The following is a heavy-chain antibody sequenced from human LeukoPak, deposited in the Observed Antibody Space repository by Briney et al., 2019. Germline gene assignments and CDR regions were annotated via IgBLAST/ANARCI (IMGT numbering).Heavy chain of an antibody. CDR1: GYTFINYG. Sequence: ASVKVSCKASGYTFINYGINWVRQARGQGLEGVGWITPYNGNTNYAQKLQGRVTMTTGTSTSTAYMELRSLRPDDTAMYYCARRGVYYYDSSGRANYYFDYWGQGTLVTVSS. D-gene: IGHD3-22*01. CDR3: ARRGVYYYDSSGRANYYFDY. J-gene: IGHJ4*02. V-gene: IGHV1-18*01. CDR2: ITPYNGNT.